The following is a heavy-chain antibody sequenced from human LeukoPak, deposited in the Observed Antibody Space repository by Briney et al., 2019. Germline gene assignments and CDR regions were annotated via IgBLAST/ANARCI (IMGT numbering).Heavy chain of an antibody. CDR1: GYNFSNFG. CDR2: ISGYSDNT. D-gene: IGHD1/OR15-1a*01. V-gene: IGHV1-18*01. J-gene: IGHJ4*02. Sequence: GASVKVSCRASGYNFSNFGISWVRQAPGQGLEWMGWISGYSDNTNYAQRLQGRVTLTKDTSTSTVYMELRSLRSDDTAVYYCARDWGSEGNSSPFFDYWGQGTLVTVSS. CDR3: ARDWGSEGNSSPFFDY.